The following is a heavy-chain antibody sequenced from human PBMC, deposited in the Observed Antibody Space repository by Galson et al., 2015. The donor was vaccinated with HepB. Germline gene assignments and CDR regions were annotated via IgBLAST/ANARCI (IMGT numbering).Heavy chain of an antibody. D-gene: IGHD2-21*01. V-gene: IGHV3-15*01. CDR1: GFTFRTAW. Sequence: SLRLSCAAFGFTFRTAWMSWVRQAPGKGLEWVGRIKDKSEGETINYASPVKGRFAISRDDSKYTLYLGMNNLKTEDTAVYYCTTVGNTVIYWGQGSLVTVAS. CDR3: TTVGNTVIY. CDR2: IKDKSEGETI. J-gene: IGHJ4*02.